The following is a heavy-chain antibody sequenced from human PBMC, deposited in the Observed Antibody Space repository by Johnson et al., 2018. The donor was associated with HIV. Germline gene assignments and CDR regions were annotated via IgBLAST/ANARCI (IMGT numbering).Heavy chain of an antibody. CDR1: GFTFSSYA. CDR2: IWYDGSNK. V-gene: IGHV3-33*08. Sequence: QVQLVESGGGVVQPGRSLRLSCAASGFTFSSYAMHWVRQAPGKGLEWVAVIWYDGSNKYYADSVKGRFTISRDNSKNTLYLQMNSLRAEDTAVYYCARGGLRRDGYNSGADAFDIWGQGTMVTVSS. D-gene: IGHD5-24*01. J-gene: IGHJ3*02. CDR3: ARGGLRRDGYNSGADAFDI.